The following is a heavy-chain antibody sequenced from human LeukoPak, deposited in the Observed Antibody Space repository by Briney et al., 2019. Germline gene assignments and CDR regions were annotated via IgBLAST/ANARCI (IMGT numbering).Heavy chain of an antibody. CDR1: GFPFSSYW. CDR3: ARVGYIDEGIDY. CDR2: IKQDGSKK. D-gene: IGHD5-24*01. V-gene: IGHV3-7*04. J-gene: IGHJ4*02. Sequence: GGSLRLSCVASGFPFSSYWMTWVRQAPGKGLEWVANIKQDGSKKSYVDSVKGRFTISRDNAKNSLYLQMNSLRAEDTAIYYCARVGYIDEGIDYWGRGTLVTVSS.